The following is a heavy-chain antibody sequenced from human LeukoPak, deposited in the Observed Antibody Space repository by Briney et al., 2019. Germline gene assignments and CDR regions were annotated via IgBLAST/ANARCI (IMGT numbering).Heavy chain of an antibody. CDR1: GFTFSNYA. J-gene: IGHJ4*02. Sequence: QPGGSLRLSCAASGFTFSNYAMSWVRQAPGKGLEWVSGISGSGDSTYYGDSVKGRFTISRDNSKNTLYLQMNSLRAEDTAVYYCARDGNPTSSSGWFSADYWGQGTLVTVSS. CDR2: ISGSGDST. V-gene: IGHV3-23*01. CDR3: ARDGNPTSSSGWFSADY. D-gene: IGHD6-19*01.